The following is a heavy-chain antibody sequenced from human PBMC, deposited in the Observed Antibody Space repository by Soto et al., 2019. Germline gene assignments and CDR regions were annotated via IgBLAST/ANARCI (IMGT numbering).Heavy chain of an antibody. Sequence: QVQLQEPGPRLVSPSETLSLTCTVSGASVTSGDFYWSWIRQPPGKGLEWIGYIYYNGTAYYTPSLKSRTAISVDTSKTHFTLTLTSVTAADTAIYYCGALLAGGWGQGSLVTVSS. D-gene: IGHD3-10*01. V-gene: IGHV4-30-4*01. CDR2: IYYNGTA. CDR3: GALLAGG. J-gene: IGHJ4*02. CDR1: GASVTSGDFY.